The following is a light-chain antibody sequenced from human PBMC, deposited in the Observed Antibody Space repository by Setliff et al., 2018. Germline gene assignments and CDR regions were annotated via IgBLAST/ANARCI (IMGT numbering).Light chain of an antibody. CDR1: SSNIGSNT. CDR3: AAWDDSLNGEV. CDR2: RNN. J-gene: IGLJ1*01. Sequence: SVLTQPPSASGTPGQRVTISCSGSSSNIGSNTVNWYQRLPGTAPKLLIYRNNQRPSGVPDRFSGSKSGTSASLAISGLQSEDEADYYCAAWDDSLNGEVFGTGTKVTVL. V-gene: IGLV1-44*01.